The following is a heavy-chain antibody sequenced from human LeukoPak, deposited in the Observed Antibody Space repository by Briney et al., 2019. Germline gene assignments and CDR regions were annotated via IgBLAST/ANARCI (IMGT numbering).Heavy chain of an antibody. Sequence: GGSLRLSCAASGFTFISYSMNWVRQAPGKGLEWVSSISSSSSYIYYADSVKGRFTISRDNAKNSLYLQMNSLRAEDTAVYYCAREAPASIVVVPAAIAALTGGYYYYYMDVWGKGTTVTVSS. CDR3: AREAPASIVVVPAAIAALTGGYYYYYMDV. D-gene: IGHD2-2*02. CDR1: GFTFISYS. J-gene: IGHJ6*03. V-gene: IGHV3-21*01. CDR2: ISSSSSYI.